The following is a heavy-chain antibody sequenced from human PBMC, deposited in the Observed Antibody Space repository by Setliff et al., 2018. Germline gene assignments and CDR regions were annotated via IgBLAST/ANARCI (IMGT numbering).Heavy chain of an antibody. J-gene: IGHJ4*02. CDR1: GGGSINNYY. Sequence: TLSLTCTVSGGGSINNYYWSWVRQSPGKGLEWIGFVHFGGDTNYNPSLKSRVTMSADTSNNQFSLNLRSVTAADTAVYFCARQPSSGAYYNPRPYYFDYWGQGTLVTSPQ. V-gene: IGHV4-59*08. CDR3: ARQPSSGAYYNPRPYYFDY. D-gene: IGHD3-10*01. CDR2: VHFGGDT.